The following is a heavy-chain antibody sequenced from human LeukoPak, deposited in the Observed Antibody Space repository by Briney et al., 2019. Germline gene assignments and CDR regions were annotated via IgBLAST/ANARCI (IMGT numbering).Heavy chain of an antibody. CDR1: GFTLSSYS. J-gene: IGHJ4*02. CDR3: ARDHGAGLVVVVGVLDY. Sequence: GGSLRLSCAASGFTLSSYSMNWLRQAPGKGLEWVSSISSSSSYIYYADSVKGRFTIPRGNAKNSLYLQMNSLRAEDTAVYYCARDHGAGLVVVVGVLDYWGQGTLVTVSS. CDR2: ISSSSSYI. D-gene: IGHD3-22*01. V-gene: IGHV3-21*01.